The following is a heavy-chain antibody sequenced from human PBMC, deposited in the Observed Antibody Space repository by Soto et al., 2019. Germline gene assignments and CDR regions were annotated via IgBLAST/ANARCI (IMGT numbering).Heavy chain of an antibody. Sequence: PSGTLALACAVSGGSISSAGYSWSWIRQPPGKGLEWIGYIYHSGSTYYNPSLKSRVTISVDRSKNQFSLKLSSVTAADTAVYYFARGPLQLWLGPALAYWGQGTLVTVSS. V-gene: IGHV4-30-2*01. J-gene: IGHJ4*02. CDR1: GGSISSAGYS. D-gene: IGHD5-18*01. CDR2: IYHSGST. CDR3: ARGPLQLWLGPALAY.